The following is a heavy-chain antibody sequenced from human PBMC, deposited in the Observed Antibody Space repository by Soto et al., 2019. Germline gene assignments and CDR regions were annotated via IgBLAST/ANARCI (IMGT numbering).Heavy chain of an antibody. V-gene: IGHV1-3*01. CDR1: GYTSTRYD. CDR3: ATLLAYADCLDY. D-gene: IGHD2-21*02. J-gene: IGHJ4*02. CDR2: INVGSGNT. Sequence: ASVKVSCKAPGYTSTRYDMHWVRQAPGQRLEWMGWINVGSGNTRYSQKFQGRLTFTRDTPANTAYLELNSLISEDTAVYYCATLLAYADCLDYWGQGALVTVSS.